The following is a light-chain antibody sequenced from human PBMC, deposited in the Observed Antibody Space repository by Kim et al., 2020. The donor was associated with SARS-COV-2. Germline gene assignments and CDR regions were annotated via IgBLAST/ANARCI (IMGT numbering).Light chain of an antibody. CDR1: QSIGGW. CDR3: QEYHSYPLT. V-gene: IGKV1-5*03. Sequence: DIQMTQSPSTLSASVGDRVTITCRASQSIGGWLAWYQQKPGKAPNLLISKASSLESGVPSRFSGSGSATEFTLTISSLQPDDFAIYYCQEYHSYPLTFGGGTKVDIK. J-gene: IGKJ4*01. CDR2: KAS.